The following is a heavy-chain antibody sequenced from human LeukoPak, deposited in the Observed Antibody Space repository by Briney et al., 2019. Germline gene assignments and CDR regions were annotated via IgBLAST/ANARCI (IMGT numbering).Heavy chain of an antibody. V-gene: IGHV4-59*12. J-gene: IGHJ6*03. CDR2: IYSTGTA. CDR1: GDSINTYY. CDR3: ACGVPHSYYYMDV. D-gene: IGHD2-21*01. Sequence: SETLSLTCTVSGDSINTYYWNWLRQPPGQGLHWIAHIYSTGTASYNPALKSRATISVDTSKNQFSLRLSSVTAADTAVYYCACGVPHSYYYMDVWGKGTTVTVSS.